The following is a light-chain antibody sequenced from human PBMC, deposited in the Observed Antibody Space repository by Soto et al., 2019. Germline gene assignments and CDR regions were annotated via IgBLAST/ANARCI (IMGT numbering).Light chain of an antibody. Sequence: QSVLTQPPSVSAAPGQKVTIACSGSNSNIGNNYVSWYQQLPGTAPKLLIYDNFKRPSAIPDRFSGSKSGTSATLGITGLQTGDEADYYCATWDTSLSAGWVFGGGTQLTVL. CDR3: ATWDTSLSAGWV. CDR2: DNF. CDR1: NSNIGNNY. J-gene: IGLJ3*02. V-gene: IGLV1-51*01.